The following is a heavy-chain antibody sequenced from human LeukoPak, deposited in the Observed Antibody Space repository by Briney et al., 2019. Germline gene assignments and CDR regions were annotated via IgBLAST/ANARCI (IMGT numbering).Heavy chain of an antibody. CDR2: ISASGDTI. V-gene: IGHV3-11*04. CDR1: GFTFRNYY. Sequence: GGSLRLPCAASGFTFRNYYMTWIRQAPGKGLEWVSYISASGDTIYYGDSVRGRFTISRDNAKNSLCLDMNTLKAEDTAVYYCARDPSWEILSYFDYWGQGTLVTVSS. CDR3: ARDPSWEILSYFDY. D-gene: IGHD1-26*01. J-gene: IGHJ4*02.